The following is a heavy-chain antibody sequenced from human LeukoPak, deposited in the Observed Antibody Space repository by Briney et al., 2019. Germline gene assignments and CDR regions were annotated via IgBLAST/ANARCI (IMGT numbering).Heavy chain of an antibody. CDR3: AKDLGYCSRTSCLSIDY. Sequence: SGGSLRLSCATSGFTFSSYAMNWVRQAPGKGLEWVSAISGSDDSAYYADSVKGRFTISRDKSKNTLYLQMHSLRAEDTAVYYCAKDLGYCSRTSCLSIDYWGRGTLVTVSS. D-gene: IGHD2-2*01. J-gene: IGHJ4*02. CDR1: GFTFSSYA. CDR2: ISGSDDSA. V-gene: IGHV3-23*01.